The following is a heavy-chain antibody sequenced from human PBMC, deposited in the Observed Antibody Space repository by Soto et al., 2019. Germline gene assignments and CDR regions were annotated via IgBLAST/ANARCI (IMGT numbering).Heavy chain of an antibody. CDR1: GGTLSSYA. J-gene: IGHJ4*02. Sequence: GASVKVSCKDSGGTLSSYAISWVRQAPGQGLEWMGGIIPIFGTANYAQKFQGRVTITADESTSTAYMELSSLRSEDTAVYYCARSRSGYRPDYWGQGTLVTVSS. CDR2: IIPIFGTA. CDR3: ARSRSGYRPDY. V-gene: IGHV1-69*13. D-gene: IGHD3-22*01.